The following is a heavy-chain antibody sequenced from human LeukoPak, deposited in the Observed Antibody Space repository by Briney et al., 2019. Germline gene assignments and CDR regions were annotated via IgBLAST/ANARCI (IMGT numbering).Heavy chain of an antibody. CDR3: AREYGDFDH. Sequence: SETLSLTCTVSGGSINSYYWSWIRQPVGKGLEWIGRINASGRRNYNSSLKSRVTMSLDTSKNQFSLKVNSVTAADTAVCYCAREYGDFDHWGQGTLVTVSS. CDR1: GGSINSYY. V-gene: IGHV4-4*07. D-gene: IGHD4-17*01. J-gene: IGHJ4*02. CDR2: INASGRR.